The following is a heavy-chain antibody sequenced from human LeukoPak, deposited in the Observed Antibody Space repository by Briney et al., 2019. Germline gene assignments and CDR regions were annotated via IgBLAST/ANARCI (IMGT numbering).Heavy chain of an antibody. V-gene: IGHV3-7*01. CDR1: GFTFSDNY. Sequence: GGSLRLSCAASGFTFSDNYMTWVRQAPGKGLEWVANIKQDGSEKYYVDSVKGRFTISRDNAKNSLYLQMNSLRAEDTAVYYCARRRYSGSSQHFDYWGQGTLVTVSS. D-gene: IGHD1-26*01. CDR3: ARRRYSGSSQHFDY. CDR2: IKQDGSEK. J-gene: IGHJ4*02.